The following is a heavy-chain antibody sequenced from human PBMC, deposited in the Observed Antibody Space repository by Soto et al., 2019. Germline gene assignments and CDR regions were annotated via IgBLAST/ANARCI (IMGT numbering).Heavy chain of an antibody. CDR2: IYYSGST. V-gene: IGHV4-59*08. Sequence: SETLSLTCTVSGGSISSYYWSWIRQPPGKGLEWIGYIYYSGSTNYNPSLKSRVTISVDTSKIHFSLKLSAVTAADTAVYYCARLRDCSSPSCYWVDYWGQGTLVTVSS. D-gene: IGHD2-2*01. CDR1: GGSISSYY. J-gene: IGHJ4*02. CDR3: ARLRDCSSPSCYWVDY.